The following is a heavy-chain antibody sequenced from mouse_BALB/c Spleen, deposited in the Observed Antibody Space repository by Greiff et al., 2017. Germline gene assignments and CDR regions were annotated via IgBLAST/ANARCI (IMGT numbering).Heavy chain of an antibody. Sequence: EVKVVESGPSLVKPSQTLSLTCSVTGDSITSGYWNWIRKFPGNKLEYMGYISYSGSTYYNPSLKSRISITRDTSKNQYYLQLNSVTTEDTATYYCARYYGRGSYFDYWGQGTTLTVSS. CDR2: ISYSGST. D-gene: IGHD2-1*01. V-gene: IGHV3-8*02. CDR3: ARYYGRGSYFDY. CDR1: GDSITSGY. J-gene: IGHJ2*01.